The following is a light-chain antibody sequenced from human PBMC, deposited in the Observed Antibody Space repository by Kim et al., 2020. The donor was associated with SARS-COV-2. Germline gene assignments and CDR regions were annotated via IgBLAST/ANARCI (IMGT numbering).Light chain of an antibody. J-gene: IGKJ1*01. CDR2: GAS. V-gene: IGKV3-15*01. CDR3: QQYSAMWT. CDR1: ESISRN. Sequence: SVSPRETASLSCRASESISRNLAWYPHKPGQAPRLLIHGASTRATGIPARFSGSGSGTEFTLTISSLQAEDFAVYYCQQYSAMWTFGQGTKVDIK.